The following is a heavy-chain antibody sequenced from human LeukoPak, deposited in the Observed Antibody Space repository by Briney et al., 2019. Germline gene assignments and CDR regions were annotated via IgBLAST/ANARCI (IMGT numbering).Heavy chain of an antibody. CDR2: IGTAGDT. CDR3: ARVASGSYNWFDP. D-gene: IGHD3-10*01. V-gene: IGHV3-13*01. Sequence: PGGSLRLSCAASGFTFSSYDMHWVRQATGKGLEWVSAIGTAGDTYYPGSVKGRFTISRDNAKNTVYLQMNSLRAEDTAVYYCARVASGSYNWFDPWGQGTLVTVSS. CDR1: GFTFSSYD. J-gene: IGHJ5*02.